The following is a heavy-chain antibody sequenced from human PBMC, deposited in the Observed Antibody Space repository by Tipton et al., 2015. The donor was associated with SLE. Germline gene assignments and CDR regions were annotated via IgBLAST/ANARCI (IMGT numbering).Heavy chain of an antibody. CDR3: AKDTYHYGSLNPRAPL. J-gene: IGHJ4*02. D-gene: IGHD3-10*01. CDR1: GFTFSAYG. CDR2: IWYEGETK. Sequence: SLRLSCEASGFTFSAYGMHWVRQAPGKGPEWVAVIWYEGETKYYADSVKGRFTVSRDNSKNTLYLQMSSLRPDDSAVYYCAKDTYHYGSLNPRAPLWGQGTLVTVSS. V-gene: IGHV3-33*06.